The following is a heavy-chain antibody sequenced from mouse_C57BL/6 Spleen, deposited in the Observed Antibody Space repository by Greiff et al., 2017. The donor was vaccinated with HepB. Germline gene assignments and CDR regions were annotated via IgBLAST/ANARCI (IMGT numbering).Heavy chain of an antibody. CDR1: GFTFSDYG. Sequence: DVMLVESGGGLVKPGGSLKLSCAASGFTFSDYGMHWVRQAPEKGLEWVAYISSGSSTIYYADTVKGRFTISRDNAKNTLFLQMTSLRYEDTAMYYCARPKTVHYYAMDYWGQGTSVTVSS. V-gene: IGHV5-17*01. J-gene: IGHJ4*01. D-gene: IGHD1-1*01. CDR3: ARPKTVHYYAMDY. CDR2: ISSGSSTI.